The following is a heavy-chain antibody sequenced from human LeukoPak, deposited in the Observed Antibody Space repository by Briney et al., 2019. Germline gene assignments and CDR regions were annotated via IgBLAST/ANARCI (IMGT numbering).Heavy chain of an antibody. CDR3: TRMTTGHDY. CDR2: INHSGYT. D-gene: IGHD4-17*01. Sequence: SETLSLTCAVSGVSFDDYYWAWVRQTPGKGLEWIGEINHSGYTNDSPSFKSRVTLSIDTSRKQFSLNLRSVTVADAGIYYCTRMTTGHDYWGQGTLVTVSS. CDR1: GVSFDDYY. V-gene: IGHV4-34*01. J-gene: IGHJ4*02.